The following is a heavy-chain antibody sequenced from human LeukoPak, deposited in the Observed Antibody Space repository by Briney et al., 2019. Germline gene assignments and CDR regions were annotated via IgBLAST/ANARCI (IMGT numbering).Heavy chain of an antibody. D-gene: IGHD6-13*01. V-gene: IGHV3-23*01. Sequence: PGGSLRLSCAVSGFAFGSEAMSWVRQSPARGLEWVASISPGGGTTYYADSVKGRFTISRDNSKNTLYLQMNSLRAEDTAVYYCAKDLLGIAAAATGYWGQGTLVTVSS. J-gene: IGHJ4*02. CDR1: GFAFGSEA. CDR2: ISPGGGTT. CDR3: AKDLLGIAAAATGY.